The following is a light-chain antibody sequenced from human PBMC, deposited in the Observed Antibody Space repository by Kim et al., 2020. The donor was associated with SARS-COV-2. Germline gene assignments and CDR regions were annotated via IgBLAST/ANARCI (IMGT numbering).Light chain of an antibody. CDR2: ATS. CDR3: QQSYSLPRT. Sequence: ASVGDRVTITCRESQTISSSLNWYQQRPGKAPSLLIYATSTYHIGVPSRFSGSGSGTEFTLTINNLQPDDFATYYCQQSYSLPRTFGQGTKVDIK. CDR1: QTISSS. V-gene: IGKV1-39*01. J-gene: IGKJ1*01.